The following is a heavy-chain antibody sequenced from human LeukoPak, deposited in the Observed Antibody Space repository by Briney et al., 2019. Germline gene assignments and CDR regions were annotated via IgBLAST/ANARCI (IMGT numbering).Heavy chain of an antibody. CDR1: GYTFTGYY. D-gene: IGHD2-15*01. J-gene: IGHJ4*02. V-gene: IGHV1-2*06. CDR3: ARVWGYCSGGSCYSGLGLDFDY. CDR2: INPNSGGT. Sequence: ASVKVSCKASGYTFTGYYMHWVRQAPGQGLEWMGRINPNSGGTNYAQKFQGRVTMTRDTSISTAYMELSRLGSDDTAVYYCARVWGYCSGGSCYSGLGLDFDYWGQGTLVTVSS.